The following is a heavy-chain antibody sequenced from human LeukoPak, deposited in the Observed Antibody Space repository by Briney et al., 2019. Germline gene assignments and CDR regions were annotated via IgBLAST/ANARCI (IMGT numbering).Heavy chain of an antibody. Sequence: SETLSLTCTVSGGSISSSGYYWGWIRQPPGKGLEWIGSIYYSGSTYYNPSLKSRVTISVDTSKNQFSLKLSSVTAADTAVYYCARDIASGSGKFYFDYWGQGTLVTVSS. D-gene: IGHD3-10*01. CDR2: IYYSGST. CDR3: ARDIASGSGKFYFDY. J-gene: IGHJ4*02. CDR1: GGSISSSGYY. V-gene: IGHV4-39*07.